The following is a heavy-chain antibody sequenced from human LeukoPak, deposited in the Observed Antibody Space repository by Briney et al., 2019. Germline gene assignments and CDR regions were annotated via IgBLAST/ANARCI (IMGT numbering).Heavy chain of an antibody. D-gene: IGHD7-27*01. V-gene: IGHV3-74*01. J-gene: IGHJ4*02. CDR3: ATSLGPLTEY. Sequence: SGGSLRLSCAASGFPLSSYWMHWVRQTAGKGLVWVSRINSGGSGTSYADSVEGRFTISSDNAKNILYLQMNSLRAEDTALYYCATSLGPLTEYWGQGTLVTVSS. CDR2: INSGGSGT. CDR1: GFPLSSYW.